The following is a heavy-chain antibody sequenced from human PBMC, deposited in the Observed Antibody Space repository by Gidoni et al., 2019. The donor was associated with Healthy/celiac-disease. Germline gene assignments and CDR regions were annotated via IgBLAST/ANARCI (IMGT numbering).Heavy chain of an antibody. CDR3: ARADRLNDDFLSGYSTYYCYGMDV. V-gene: IGHV3-48*02. CDR1: GGISRSYR. J-gene: IGHJ6*02. D-gene: IGHD3-3*01. Sequence: EVQLVESGGGVVQPGGGVRRSCAASGGISRSYRRNWGRQAPGKGLEWVSYISSSRRTISCPVSLQGRFTISRDNSKNSLSLQLNSLRDEDTAVSYCARADRLNDDFLSGYSTYYCYGMDVWGQGTTVTVSS. CDR2: ISSSRRTI.